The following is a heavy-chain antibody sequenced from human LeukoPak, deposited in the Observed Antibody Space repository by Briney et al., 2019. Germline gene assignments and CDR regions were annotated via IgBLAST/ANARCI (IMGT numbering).Heavy chain of an antibody. CDR2: INWNGGST. CDR1: GFTFDDYG. CDR3: ARDLYPALRFLEWSDFDY. D-gene: IGHD3-3*01. Sequence: PGGSPRLSCAASGFTFDDYGMSWVRQAPGKGLEWVSGINWNGGSTGYADSVKGRFTISRDNAKNSLYLQMNSLRAEDTALYHCARDLYPALRFLEWSDFDYWGQGTLVTVSS. J-gene: IGHJ4*02. V-gene: IGHV3-20*01.